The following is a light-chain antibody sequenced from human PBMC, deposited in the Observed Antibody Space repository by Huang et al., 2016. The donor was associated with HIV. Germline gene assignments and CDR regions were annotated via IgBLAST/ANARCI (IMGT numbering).Light chain of an antibody. V-gene: IGKV4-1*01. CDR2: WAS. CDR3: QQYYQNPQT. CDR1: QSILYSLNNKNY. Sequence: DIVMTQSPDSLSVSPGERATIDCKSSQSILYSLNNKNYLAWFQQKPGLPPKLLLYWASTREAGIPELFSGSGSGTDFTLTINNLQPDDVATYYCQQYYQNPQTFGQGT. J-gene: IGKJ5*01.